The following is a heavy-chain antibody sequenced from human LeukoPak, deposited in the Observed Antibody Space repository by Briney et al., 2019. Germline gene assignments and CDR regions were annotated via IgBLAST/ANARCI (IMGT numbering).Heavy chain of an antibody. CDR3: ARIADISGFYFYFDY. D-gene: IGHD3-22*01. CDR1: GYTFSTYA. V-gene: IGHV7-4-1*02. CDR2: INTKTGHP. J-gene: IGHJ4*02. Sequence: ASVKVSCKASGYTFSTYAMNWVRQAPGQGLEWMGWINTKTGHPTYAQGFTGRFVFSLGTSVKTAYLQINSLKAEDTAVYYCARIADISGFYFYFDYWGQGTLVTVSS.